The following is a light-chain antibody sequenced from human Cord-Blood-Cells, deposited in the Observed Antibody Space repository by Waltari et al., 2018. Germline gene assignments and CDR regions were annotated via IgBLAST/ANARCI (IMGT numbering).Light chain of an antibody. J-gene: IGKJ5*01. CDR2: DAS. CDR3: QQRSNWIT. V-gene: IGKV3-11*01. Sequence: EIVLTQSPATLSLSPGERATLSCRASQSVSSYLAWYQQKPGQAPRLLIYDASNRATGIPAWCSGSGSGTDFTLTISSLEPEDFAVYYCQQRSNWITFGQGTRLEIK. CDR1: QSVSSY.